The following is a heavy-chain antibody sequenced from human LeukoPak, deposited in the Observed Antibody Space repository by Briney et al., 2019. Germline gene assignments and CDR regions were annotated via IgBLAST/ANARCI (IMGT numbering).Heavy chain of an antibody. CDR1: GFTFSTYA. Sequence: PGGSLRLSCEFSGFTFSTYAMNWVRQAPGKGLEWISYISGTSSGSTSIIHYADSVKGRFTISRDNAKNSLHLQMDSLSAEDTAVYYCARDFWSGYYPEAWGQGALVNVSS. J-gene: IGHJ5*02. V-gene: IGHV3-48*04. D-gene: IGHD3-3*01. CDR3: ARDFWSGYYPEA. CDR2: ISGTSSGSTSII.